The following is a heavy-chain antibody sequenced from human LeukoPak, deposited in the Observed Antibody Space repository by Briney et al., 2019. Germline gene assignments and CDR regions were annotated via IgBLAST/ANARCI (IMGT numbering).Heavy chain of an antibody. D-gene: IGHD3-22*01. V-gene: IGHV3-64*01. Sequence: GGSLRLSCAASGFTFSSYPMHWVRQAPGKGLEYVSGISSNGDSTYYANSVKGRFTISRVNSKNTLYLQMGSLRAEDMAVYYCAREYYYEELDYWGQGTLVTVSS. J-gene: IGHJ4*02. CDR2: ISSNGDST. CDR1: GFTFSSYP. CDR3: AREYYYEELDY.